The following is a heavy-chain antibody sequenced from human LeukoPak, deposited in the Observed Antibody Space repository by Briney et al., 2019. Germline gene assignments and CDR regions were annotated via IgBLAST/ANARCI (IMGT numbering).Heavy chain of an antibody. D-gene: IGHD2-8*01. CDR2: FTGSGGTLT. CDR3: AKNADYYGMDV. CDR1: GFTFSDYA. J-gene: IGHJ6*02. Sequence: GGSLRLSCAASGFTFSDYAMNWVRQAPGKGLEWVSIFTGSGGTLTYYADSVKGRFTISRDNSKNTLYLQMNSLRAEDTAVYYCAKNADYYGMDVWGQGTTVTVSS. V-gene: IGHV3-23*01.